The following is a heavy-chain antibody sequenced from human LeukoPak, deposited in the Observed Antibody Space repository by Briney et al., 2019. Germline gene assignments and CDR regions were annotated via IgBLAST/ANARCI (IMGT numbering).Heavy chain of an antibody. J-gene: IGHJ4*02. CDR1: GFRFESHT. CDR2: ITSGSTTV. CDR3: ARDVGDGEYFFDF. D-gene: IGHD3-16*01. V-gene: IGHV3-48*04. Sequence: GGSLRLSCGASGFRFESHTMGWVRQAPGKGLEWISSITSGSTTVYYGDSVRGRFTVSRDNAKNSLYLQMNNMRVSDTAVYFCARDVGDGEYFFDFWGQGTLVSVSS.